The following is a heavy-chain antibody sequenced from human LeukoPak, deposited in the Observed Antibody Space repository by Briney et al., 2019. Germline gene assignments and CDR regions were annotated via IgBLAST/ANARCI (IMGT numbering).Heavy chain of an antibody. V-gene: IGHV3-23*01. CDR3: AKPIRGYYDSSGYLRPFDY. D-gene: IGHD3-22*01. J-gene: IGHJ4*02. CDR2: ISGSGGST. CDR1: GFTFSSYA. Sequence: GGSLRLSCAASGFTFSSYAMSWVRQAPGKGLEWVSAISGSGGSTYYADSVKGRFTISRDNSKNTLYLQMNNLRAEDTAVYYCAKPIRGYYDSSGYLRPFDYWGQGTLVTVSS.